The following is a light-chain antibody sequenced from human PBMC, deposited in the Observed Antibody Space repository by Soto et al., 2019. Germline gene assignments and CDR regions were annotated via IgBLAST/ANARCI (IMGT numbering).Light chain of an antibody. CDR2: DAS. Sequence: TQSPATLSSFPGDRVTLSCRASQYINTRLAWYQQKPGKAPKLLIYDASNLETGVPSRFSGSGSGTDFTFTISSLQPEDIATYYCQQYDNLPYTFGQGTKLEIK. J-gene: IGKJ2*01. CDR1: QYINTR. CDR3: QQYDNLPYT. V-gene: IGKV1-33*01.